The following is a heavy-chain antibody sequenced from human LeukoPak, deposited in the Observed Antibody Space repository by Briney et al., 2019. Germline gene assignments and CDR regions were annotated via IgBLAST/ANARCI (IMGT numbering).Heavy chain of an antibody. CDR2: ISLAGQT. J-gene: IGHJ4*02. CDR3: SRESGAFCPFGY. V-gene: IGHV4-4*02. CDR1: GGSISGTNW. Sequence: TSGTLSLTCGVSGGSISGTNWWSWVRQPPGQGLEWIGEISLAGQTNYNPSLNGRVTMSLDKSSEQLSLNLTSVTAADTATYYCSRESGAFCPFGYWGQGTLVIVSS. D-gene: IGHD1-26*01.